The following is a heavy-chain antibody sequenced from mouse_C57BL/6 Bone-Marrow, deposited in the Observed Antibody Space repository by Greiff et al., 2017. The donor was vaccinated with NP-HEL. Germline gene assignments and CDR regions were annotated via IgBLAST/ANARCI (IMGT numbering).Heavy chain of an antibody. J-gene: IGHJ2*01. D-gene: IGHD2-3*01. CDR2: IDPANGDT. CDR3: TRYDGYDY. Sequence: VHVKQSGAELVRPGASVKLSCTASGFNIKDDYMHWVKQRPEQGLEWIGWIDPANGDTEYASKFQGKATITADTSSNTAYLQLSSLTSEDTAVYYCTRYDGYDYWGQGTTLTVSS. CDR1: GFNIKDDY. V-gene: IGHV14-4*01.